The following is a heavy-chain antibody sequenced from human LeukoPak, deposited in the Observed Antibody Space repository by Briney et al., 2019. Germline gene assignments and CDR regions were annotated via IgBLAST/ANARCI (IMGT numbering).Heavy chain of an antibody. D-gene: IGHD6-19*01. CDR2: ISNTGSII. Sequence: GGSLRLSCAASGFTFGSYTMNWVRQAPGKGLEWISYISNTGSIIYYADSLKGRFTSSRDNAQKSLYLQMNSLRPEDTAVYYCARAAGSGWYPFDYWGQGTLVTVSS. CDR1: GFTFGSYT. V-gene: IGHV3-48*01. J-gene: IGHJ4*02. CDR3: ARAAGSGWYPFDY.